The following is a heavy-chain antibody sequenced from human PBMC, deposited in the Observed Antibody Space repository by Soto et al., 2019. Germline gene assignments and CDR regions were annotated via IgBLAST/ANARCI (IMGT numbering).Heavy chain of an antibody. V-gene: IGHV1-24*01. CDR3: ATNPRLLWFGELVAY. Sequence: ASVKVSCKVSGYTLTELSMHWVRQAPGKGLEWMGGFDPEDGETIYAQKFQGRVTMTEDTSTDTAYMELSSLRSEDTAVYYCATNPRLLWFGELVAYWGQGTLVTVSS. D-gene: IGHD3-10*01. J-gene: IGHJ4*02. CDR1: GYTLTELS. CDR2: FDPEDGET.